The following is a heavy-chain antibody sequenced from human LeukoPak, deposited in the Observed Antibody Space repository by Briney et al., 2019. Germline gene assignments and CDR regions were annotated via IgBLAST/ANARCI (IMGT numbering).Heavy chain of an antibody. CDR1: GGSISSYY. V-gene: IGHV4-59*01. J-gene: IGHJ4*02. D-gene: IGHD6-25*01. CDR3: ARGCSEQLTFDY. CDR2: IYYSGST. Sequence: PSETLSLACTVSGGSISSYYWSRIRQPPGKGLEWIGYIYYSGSTNYNPSLKSRVTISVDTSKNQFSLKLSSVTAADTAVYYCARGCSEQLTFDYWGQGTLVTVSS.